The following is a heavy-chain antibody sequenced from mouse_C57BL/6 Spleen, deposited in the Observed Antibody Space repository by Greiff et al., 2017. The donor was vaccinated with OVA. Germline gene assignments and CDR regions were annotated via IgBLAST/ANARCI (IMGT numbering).Heavy chain of an antibody. Sequence: VQLQQPGAELVKPGASVKLSCKASGYTFTSYWMQWVKQRPGQGLEWIGEIDPSDSYTNYNQKFKGKATLTVDTSSSTAYMQLSSLTSEDSAVYYCASIYDGYYGDYWGQGTTLTVSS. CDR2: IDPSDSYT. CDR3: ASIYDGYYGDY. J-gene: IGHJ2*01. D-gene: IGHD2-3*01. CDR1: GYTFTSYW. V-gene: IGHV1-50*01.